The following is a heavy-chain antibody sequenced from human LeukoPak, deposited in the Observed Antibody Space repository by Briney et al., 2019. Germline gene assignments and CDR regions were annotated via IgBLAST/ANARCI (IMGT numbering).Heavy chain of an antibody. CDR2: INTYNGNT. V-gene: IGHV1-18*01. J-gene: IGHJ5*02. CDR3: ARDLVHHRLLATNYNWFDP. CDR1: GYIFTSYG. Sequence: ASVKVSCKASGYIFTSYGISWVRQAPGQGLEWMGWINTYNGNTKYAQKVQGRVTMTTDTSTSTAYMEVRSLRSDDTAVYYCARDLVHHRLLATNYNWFDPWGQGTLVTVSS. D-gene: IGHD2-8*01.